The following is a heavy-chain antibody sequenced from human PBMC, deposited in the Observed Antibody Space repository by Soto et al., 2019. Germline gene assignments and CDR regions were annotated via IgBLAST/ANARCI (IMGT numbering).Heavy chain of an antibody. Sequence: PGGSLRLSCAASGFTFSSYGMHWVRQAPGKGLEWVAVISYDGSNKYYADSVKGRFTISRDNSKNTLYLQMNSLRAEDTAVYYCAKVGSIAAAGRWGDYYYYGMDVWGQGTTVTVSS. CDR2: ISYDGSNK. CDR3: AKVGSIAAAGRWGDYYYYGMDV. J-gene: IGHJ6*02. CDR1: GFTFSSYG. V-gene: IGHV3-30*18. D-gene: IGHD6-13*01.